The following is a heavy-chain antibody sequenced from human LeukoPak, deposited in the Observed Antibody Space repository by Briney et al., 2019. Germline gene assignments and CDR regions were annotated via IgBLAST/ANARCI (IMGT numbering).Heavy chain of an antibody. J-gene: IGHJ4*02. V-gene: IGHV4-34*01. CDR3: ARVRYGYGYEVDY. CDR1: GGSFSGYY. Sequence: SETLSLTCAVYGGSFSGYYWSWIRQPPGKGLEWIGEINHSGSTNYNPSLKSRVTISVDTSKNQFSLKLTSVTAADTAVYCARVRYGYGYEVDYWGQGTLVTVSS. CDR2: INHSGST. D-gene: IGHD5-18*01.